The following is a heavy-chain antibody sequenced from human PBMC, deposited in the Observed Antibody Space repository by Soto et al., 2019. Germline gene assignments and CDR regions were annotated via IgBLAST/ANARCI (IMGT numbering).Heavy chain of an antibody. CDR3: ARSITVADNYGMDV. V-gene: IGHV5-10-1*03. J-gene: IGHJ6*02. Sequence: EVQLVQSGVEVKKPGESLRISCKGAGYSFTTYWISWVRQMPGKGLEWMGRIDPSDSYTNSSPSFQGHVTISVDKSISTAYLQWSSLKASDTAMYYSARSITVADNYGMDVWGQGTTVTVSS. CDR1: GYSFTTYW. CDR2: IDPSDSYT. D-gene: IGHD6-19*01.